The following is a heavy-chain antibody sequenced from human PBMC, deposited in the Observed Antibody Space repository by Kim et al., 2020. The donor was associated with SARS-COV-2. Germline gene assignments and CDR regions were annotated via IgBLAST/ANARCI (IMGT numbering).Heavy chain of an antibody. CDR1: GPIFSSYG. V-gene: IGHV3-30*18. CDR3: AKAPIALVAGGKMWLDP. J-gene: IGHJ5*02. D-gene: IGHD6-13*01. Sequence: GGSLRLSCAASGPIFSSYGMHWVRQAPGKGLEWVADVSYDGSKKYYEESVEGRFTVSRDNSKNTLYLHMNSLRLEDTAVYYCAKAPIALVAGGKMWLDPWGQGTLVIVSS. CDR2: VSYDGSKK.